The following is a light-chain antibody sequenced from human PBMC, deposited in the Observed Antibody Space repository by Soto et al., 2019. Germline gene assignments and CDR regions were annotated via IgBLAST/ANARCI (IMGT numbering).Light chain of an antibody. CDR1: QSIRSNY. CDR2: GAS. Sequence: EIVLTQSPGTLSLSPGERATLSCRASQSIRSNYLAWYQQKPGQAPRLLIYGASSRATGIPDRFSGSGSGTDFTLTISRLGSEELAVYYCQQYTASRTFGQGTEVDIK. J-gene: IGKJ1*01. V-gene: IGKV3-20*01. CDR3: QQYTASRT.